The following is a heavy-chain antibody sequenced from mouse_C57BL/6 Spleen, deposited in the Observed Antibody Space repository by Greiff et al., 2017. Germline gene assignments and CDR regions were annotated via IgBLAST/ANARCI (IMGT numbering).Heavy chain of an antibody. CDR2: IWGDGST. CDR3: AKEGYFDV. V-gene: IGHV2-3*01. J-gene: IGHJ1*03. CDR1: FSLTSYG. Sequence: VQLQESGPGLVAPSGFSLTSYGVSWVRQPPGKGLEWLGVIWGDGSTNYHSALISRLSISKDNSKSQVFLKLNSLQTDDTATYYCAKEGYFDVWGTGTTVTVSS.